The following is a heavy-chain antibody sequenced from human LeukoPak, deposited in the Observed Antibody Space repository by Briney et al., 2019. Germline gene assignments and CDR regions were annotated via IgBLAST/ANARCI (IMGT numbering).Heavy chain of an antibody. D-gene: IGHD3-22*01. CDR2: INHSGST. J-gene: IGHJ2*01. CDR3: ARVNYYYDSSGYYSYWYFDL. V-gene: IGHV4-34*01. Sequence: SSETLSLTCAVYGGSFSGYYWSWIRQPPGKGLEWIGEINHSGSTNYNPSLKSRVTISVDTSKNQFSLKLSSVTVADTAVYYCARVNYYYDSSGYYSYWYFDLWGRGTLVTVSS. CDR1: GGSFSGYY.